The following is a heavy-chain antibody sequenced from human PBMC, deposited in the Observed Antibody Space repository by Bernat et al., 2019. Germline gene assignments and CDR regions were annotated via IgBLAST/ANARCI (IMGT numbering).Heavy chain of an antibody. CDR3: AKGVSDSSGYKCDY. V-gene: IGHV3-30*02. Sequence: QVQLVESGGGVVQPGGSLRLSCAASGFTLSTYGMHWVRQAPGKGLEWVTFIRSDGSDKYYADSVKGRFTISRDNSKNTLYLQMNSLTVEDTAVYYCAKGVSDSSGYKCDYWGQGTLVLVSS. CDR2: IRSDGSDK. D-gene: IGHD3-22*01. CDR1: GFTLSTYG. J-gene: IGHJ4*02.